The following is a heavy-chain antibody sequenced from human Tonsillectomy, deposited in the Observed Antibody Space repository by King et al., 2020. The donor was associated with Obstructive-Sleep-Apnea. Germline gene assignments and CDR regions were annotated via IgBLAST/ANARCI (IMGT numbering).Heavy chain of an antibody. CDR1: GGSFSGYY. CDR3: ARDSHYGDSARDY. CDR2: INHSGST. Sequence: VQLQQWGAGLLKPSETLSLTCAVYGGSFSGYYWSWIRQPPGKGLEWIGEINHSGSTNYNPSLKSRVTISVDTSKNQFSLKLSSVTAADTAVYYCARDSHYGDSARDYWGQGTLVTVSS. J-gene: IGHJ4*02. D-gene: IGHD4-17*01. V-gene: IGHV4-34*01.